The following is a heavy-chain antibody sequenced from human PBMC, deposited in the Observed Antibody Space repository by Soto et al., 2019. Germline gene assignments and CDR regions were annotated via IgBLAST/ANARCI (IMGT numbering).Heavy chain of an antibody. J-gene: IGHJ4*02. CDR3: AKDWGTTVTTGY. D-gene: IGHD4-17*01. V-gene: IGHV3-30*18. CDR2: ISYDGSNK. Sequence: QVQRGESGGGVVQPGRSLRLSCAASGFTFSSYGMHWVRQAPGKGLEWVAVISYDGSNKYYADSVKGRFTISRDNSKNTLYLQMNSLRAEDTAVYYCAKDWGTTVTTGYWGQGTLVTVSS. CDR1: GFTFSSYG.